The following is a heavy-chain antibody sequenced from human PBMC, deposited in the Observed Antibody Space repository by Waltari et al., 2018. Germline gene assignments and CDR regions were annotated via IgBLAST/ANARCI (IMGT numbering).Heavy chain of an antibody. J-gene: IGHJ3*01. CDR1: GFTFNTYW. Sequence: EVQLVESGGGLVQPGGSLRLSCAASGFTFNTYWMNWVRQAPGKGMEWVDNMNQDGRQKYYVDSVRGRFTISRDNAKNSLHLQMSSLRDEDTAVYYCTRVSLRLAADIWGKGTMVTVSS. CDR2: MNQDGRQK. V-gene: IGHV3-7*03. D-gene: IGHD3-9*01. CDR3: TRVSLRLAADI.